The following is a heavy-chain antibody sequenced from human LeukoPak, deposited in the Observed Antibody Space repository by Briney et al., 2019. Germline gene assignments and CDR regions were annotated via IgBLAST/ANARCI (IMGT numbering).Heavy chain of an antibody. CDR3: ARASADYDYVWGSYRAFDY. CDR1: GDSVSSNSAA. D-gene: IGHD3-16*02. V-gene: IGHV6-1*01. J-gene: IGHJ4*02. Sequence: SQTLSLTCAISGDSVSSNSAARNWIRQSPSRGLEWLGRTYYRSKWYNDYAVSVKSRITINPDTSKNQFSLQLNSVTPEDTAVYYCARASADYDYVWGSYRAFDYWGQGTLVTVSS. CDR2: TYYRSKWYN.